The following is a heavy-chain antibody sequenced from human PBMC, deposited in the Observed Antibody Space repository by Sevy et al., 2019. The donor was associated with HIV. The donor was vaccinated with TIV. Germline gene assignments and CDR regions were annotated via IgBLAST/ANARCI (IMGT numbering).Heavy chain of an antibody. CDR1: GYTFTGDY. CDR3: ARDGGGGTTNSGMDV. D-gene: IGHD1-7*01. CDR2: VYPNSGGT. J-gene: IGHJ6*02. V-gene: IGHV1-2*06. Sequence: ASVKVSCKASGYTFTGDYLHWVRQAPGQGLEWMGRVYPNSGGTNYGQKFQGRVTMTRDTSISTAYMELNRLTSDDTAVYYCARDGGGGTTNSGMDVWGQRTTVTVSS.